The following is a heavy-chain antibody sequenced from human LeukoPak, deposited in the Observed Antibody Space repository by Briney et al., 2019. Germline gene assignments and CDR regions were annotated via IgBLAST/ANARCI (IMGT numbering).Heavy chain of an antibody. D-gene: IGHD4-17*01. Sequence: SVKVSCKASGGTFSSYAINWVRQAPGQGLEWMGRIIPILGIANYAQKFQGRVTITADKSTSTAYMELSSLRSEDTAVYYCARARRTYGDRDYYYYGMDVWGQGTTVTVSS. J-gene: IGHJ6*02. CDR3: ARARRTYGDRDYYYYGMDV. V-gene: IGHV1-69*04. CDR2: IIPILGIA. CDR1: GGTFSSYA.